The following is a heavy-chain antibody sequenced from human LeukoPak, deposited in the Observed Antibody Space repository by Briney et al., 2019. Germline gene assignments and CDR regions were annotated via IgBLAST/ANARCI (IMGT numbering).Heavy chain of an antibody. CDR1: GGSVSSSSYY. J-gene: IGHJ4*02. D-gene: IGHD3-10*01. Sequence: PSETLSLTCTVSGGSVSSSSYYWTWIRQPPGKRLEYIGYIYYSGSTNYNPSFKSRATMSVDTSKNQFSLRLSSVTAADTAVYYCARDFPSGAAFDYWGQGTLVTVSS. CDR2: IYYSGST. CDR3: ARDFPSGAAFDY. V-gene: IGHV4-61*01.